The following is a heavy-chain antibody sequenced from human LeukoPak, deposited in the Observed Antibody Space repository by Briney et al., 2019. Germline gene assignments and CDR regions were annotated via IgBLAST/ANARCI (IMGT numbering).Heavy chain of an antibody. CDR3: ARVYCSGGSCYDSINYYYYGMDV. CDR1: GYTFTSYA. D-gene: IGHD2-15*01. CDR2: INAGNGNT. V-gene: IGHV1-3*01. Sequence: ASVKVSCKASGYTFTSYAMHWVRQAPGQRLEWMGWINAGNGNTKYSQKFRGRVTITRDTSASTAYMELSSLRSEDTAVYYCARVYCSGGSCYDSINYYYYGMDVWGQGTTVTVSS. J-gene: IGHJ6*02.